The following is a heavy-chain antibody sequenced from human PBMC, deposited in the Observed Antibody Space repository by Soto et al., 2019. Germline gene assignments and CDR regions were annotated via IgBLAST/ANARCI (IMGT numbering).Heavy chain of an antibody. Sequence: KPSETLSLTXAVYGGSFSGYYWSWIRQPPGKGLEWIGEINHSGSTNYNPSLKSRVTISVDTSKNQFSLKLSSVTAADTAVYYCARGGGSSWYWSYYYYYGMDVWGQGTTVTVSS. CDR3: ARGGGSSWYWSYYYYYGMDV. CDR1: GGSFSGYY. V-gene: IGHV4-34*01. CDR2: INHSGST. D-gene: IGHD6-13*01. J-gene: IGHJ6*02.